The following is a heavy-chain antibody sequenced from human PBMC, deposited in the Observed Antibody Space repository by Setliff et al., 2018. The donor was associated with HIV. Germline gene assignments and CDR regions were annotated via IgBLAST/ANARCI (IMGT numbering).Heavy chain of an antibody. V-gene: IGHV1-3*01. CDR3: ASPSITMVRGVMRSAFDI. D-gene: IGHD3-10*01. Sequence: GTSVKVSCKASGYTFTSYAMHWVRQAPGQRLEWMGWINAGSGNTKYSQKFQGRVTITRDTSASTAYMELSSLRSEDTAVYYCASPSITMVRGVMRSAFDIWGQGTMVT. J-gene: IGHJ3*02. CDR2: INAGSGNT. CDR1: GYTFTSYA.